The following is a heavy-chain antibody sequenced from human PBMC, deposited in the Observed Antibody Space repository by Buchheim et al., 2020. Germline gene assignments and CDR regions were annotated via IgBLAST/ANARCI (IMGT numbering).Heavy chain of an antibody. CDR3: AKGGGGYYDSSGYYFDY. CDR2: ISYDGSNK. V-gene: IGHV3-30*18. Sequence: QVQLVESGGGVVQPGRSLRLSCAASGFTFSSYGMHWVRQAPGKGLEWVAVISYDGSNKYYADSVKGRFTISRDNSKNTLYLQMNSLRAEDTAVYYCAKGGGGYYDSSGYYFDYWGQGTL. CDR1: GFTFSSYG. J-gene: IGHJ4*02. D-gene: IGHD3-22*01.